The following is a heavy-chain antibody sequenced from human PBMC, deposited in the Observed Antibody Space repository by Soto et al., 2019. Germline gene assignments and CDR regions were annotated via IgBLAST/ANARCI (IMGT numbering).Heavy chain of an antibody. Sequence: SGPTLVNPTQTLTLTCTFSGFSLSTSGVGVGWIRQPPGKALEWLALIYWNDDKRYSPSLKSRLTITKDTSKNQVVLTMTNMDPVDTATYYCAHSRGYCSSTSCYSPLGNFDYWGQGTLVTVSS. CDR1: GFSLSTSGVG. CDR3: AHSRGYCSSTSCYSPLGNFDY. V-gene: IGHV2-5*01. J-gene: IGHJ4*02. CDR2: IYWNDDK. D-gene: IGHD2-2*02.